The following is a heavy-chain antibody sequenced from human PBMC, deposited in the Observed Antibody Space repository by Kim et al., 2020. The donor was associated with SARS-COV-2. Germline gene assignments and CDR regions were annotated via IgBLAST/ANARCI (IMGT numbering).Heavy chain of an antibody. D-gene: IGHD5-12*01. CDR3: ARVGSGSDSAHGDY. V-gene: IGHV3-21*01. CDR2: ISSRNTYI. CDR1: GFTFSSYS. Sequence: GGSLRLSCAASGFTFSSYSMNWIRQAPGKGLEWVASISSRNTYILYADSVKGRFTISRDNAKNSLFLQMDTLRTDDTAFYFCARVGSGSDSAHGDYWGQGTLVTVSS. J-gene: IGHJ4*02.